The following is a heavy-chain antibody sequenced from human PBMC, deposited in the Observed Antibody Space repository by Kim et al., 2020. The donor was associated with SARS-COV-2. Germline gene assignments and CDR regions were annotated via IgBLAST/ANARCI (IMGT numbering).Heavy chain of an antibody. J-gene: IGHJ4*02. V-gene: IGHV3-11*05. CDR1: GFTFRDYY. CDR3: ARGAARPDF. D-gene: IGHD6-6*01. CDR2: ISTHSGYT. Sequence: GGSLRLSCAASGFTFRDYYMSWIRQAPGKGLEWVSWISTHSGYTNYAASVKGRFTISRDDGKNLLYLQMNSLRDEDTAVYYCARGAARPDFWGQGTLVP.